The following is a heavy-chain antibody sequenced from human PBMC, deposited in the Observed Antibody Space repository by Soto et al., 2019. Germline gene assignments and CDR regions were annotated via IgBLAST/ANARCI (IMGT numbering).Heavy chain of an antibody. V-gene: IGHV1-3*01. J-gene: IGHJ5*02. D-gene: IGHD3-3*01. CDR3: ARLDFDFWSGYQPFDNWFDP. Sequence: EASVKVSCKASGYTFTSYAMHWVRQAPGQRLEWMGWINAGNGNTKYSQKFQGRVTITRDTSASTAYMELSSLRSEDTAVYYCARLDFDFWSGYQPFDNWFDPWGQGTLVTVS. CDR2: INAGNGNT. CDR1: GYTFTSYA.